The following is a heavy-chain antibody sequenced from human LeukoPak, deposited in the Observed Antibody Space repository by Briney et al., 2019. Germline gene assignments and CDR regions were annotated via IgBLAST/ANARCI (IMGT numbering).Heavy chain of an antibody. D-gene: IGHD3-10*01. J-gene: IGHJ5*02. Sequence: SETLSLTCTVSGYSISSGYSWGWIRQPPGKGLGWIGSISHSGSTYYNPSLKSRVTISVDTSKNQFSLKLSSVTAADTAVYYCARDPLRGYGELSYWFDPWGQGTLVTVSS. CDR2: ISHSGST. CDR3: ARDPLRGYGELSYWFDP. V-gene: IGHV4-38-2*02. CDR1: GYSISSGYS.